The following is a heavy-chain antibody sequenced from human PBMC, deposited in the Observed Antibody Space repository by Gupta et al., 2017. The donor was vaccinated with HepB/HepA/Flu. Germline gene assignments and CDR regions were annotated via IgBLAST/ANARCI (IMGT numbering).Heavy chain of an antibody. CDR3: ARANCGTSCYLREYNWFDP. J-gene: IGHJ5*02. D-gene: IGHD3-16*01. Sequence: QVQLVQSGAEVKKPGSSVKVSCKVSGGSVNPDALTWVQQAPGQALEWIGGFLPIFGPANYAQKFQDRVIMTADESTSTGYMELSSLIFEDTAVYYCARANCGTSCYLREYNWFDPWGQGTLVTVSS. CDR2: FLPIFGPA. CDR1: GGSVNPDA. V-gene: IGHV1-69*01.